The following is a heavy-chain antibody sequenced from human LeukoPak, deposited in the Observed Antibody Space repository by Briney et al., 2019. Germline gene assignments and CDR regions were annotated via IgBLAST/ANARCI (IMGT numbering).Heavy chain of an antibody. Sequence: SQTLSLTCTVSGGSISSGGYYWGWIRQHPGKGLEWIGYIYYSGSTYYNPSLKSRVTISVDTSKNQFSLKLSSVTAADTAVYYCARCDANRFDPWGQGTLVTVSS. D-gene: IGHD2-21*02. CDR3: ARCDANRFDP. CDR1: GGSISSGGYY. CDR2: IYYSGST. J-gene: IGHJ5*02. V-gene: IGHV4-31*03.